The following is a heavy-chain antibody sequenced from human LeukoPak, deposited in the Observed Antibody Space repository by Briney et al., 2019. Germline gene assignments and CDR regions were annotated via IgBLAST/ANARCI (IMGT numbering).Heavy chain of an antibody. CDR3: ARPEDGYKDGPHWAFDI. V-gene: IGHV4-34*01. CDR2: INQSGNS. J-gene: IGHJ3*02. D-gene: IGHD5-24*01. CDR1: GGSFSGYH. Sequence: PSETLSLTCAVYGGSFSGYHWTWIRQSPGKGLEWIGEINQSGNSNYNPSLKSRVTISVDTSKSQFSLKVKSVTAADTAVYYCARPEDGYKDGPHWAFDIWGQGTMVTISS.